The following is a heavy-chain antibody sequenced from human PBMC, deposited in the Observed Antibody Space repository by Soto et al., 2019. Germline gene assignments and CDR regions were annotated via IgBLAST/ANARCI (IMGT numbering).Heavy chain of an antibody. J-gene: IGHJ4*02. CDR3: ARGGPGY. CDR2: ISYDGSNK. V-gene: IGHV3-30*03. CDR1: GFTFSSYS. Sequence: GGSLRLSCAASGFTFSSYSMNWVRQAPGKGLEWVAVISYDGSNKYYADSVKGRFTISRDNAKDSVYLQMNSLRDEDTSVYYCARGGPGYWGQGTLVTVSS.